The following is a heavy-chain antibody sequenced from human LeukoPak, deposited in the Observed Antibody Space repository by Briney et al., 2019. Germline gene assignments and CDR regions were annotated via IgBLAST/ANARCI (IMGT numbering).Heavy chain of an antibody. J-gene: IGHJ2*01. Sequence: PGGSLRLSCAASGFTFSSYGIHWVRQAPGKGLEWVAFIRYDGSNKYYADSVKGRFSISRDNAKNSLYLQMKSLRAEDTALYYCARTPYNYDSSGPYYWFFDLWGRGTQVTVSS. D-gene: IGHD3-22*01. CDR1: GFTFSSYG. V-gene: IGHV3-30*02. CDR2: IRYDGSNK. CDR3: ARTPYNYDSSGPYYWFFDL.